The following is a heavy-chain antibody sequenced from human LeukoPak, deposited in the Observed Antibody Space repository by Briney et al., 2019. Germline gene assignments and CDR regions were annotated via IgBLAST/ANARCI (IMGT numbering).Heavy chain of an antibody. D-gene: IGHD3-22*01. CDR3: AKGAFYDSTGSQHFQH. CDR2: ISGSGGST. J-gene: IGHJ1*01. Sequence: GGSLRLSCAASGFTFSSYAMTWVRQAPGKGLEWVSAISGSGGSTYYADSVKGRFTISRDNSKNTLYLQMNSLRAEDTAVYYCAKGAFYDSTGSQHFQHWGQGTLVTVYS. CDR1: GFTFSSYA. V-gene: IGHV3-23*01.